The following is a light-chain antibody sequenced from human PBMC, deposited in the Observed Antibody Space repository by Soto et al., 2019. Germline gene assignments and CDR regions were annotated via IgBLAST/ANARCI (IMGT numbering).Light chain of an antibody. Sequence: QSVLTQPASVSGSAGQSITISCSGTMRDVGAYNLVSWYQQHPGTAPKLIIYEVRNRPSGISSRFSGSRSGNTASLTISGLQPDDEGGYYCSAYTARSTLVFGGGTKVTVL. J-gene: IGLJ3*02. CDR2: EVR. V-gene: IGLV2-14*01. CDR3: SAYTARSTLV. CDR1: MRDVGAYNL.